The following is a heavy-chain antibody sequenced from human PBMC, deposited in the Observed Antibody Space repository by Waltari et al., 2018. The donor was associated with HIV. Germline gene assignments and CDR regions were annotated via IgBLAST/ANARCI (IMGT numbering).Heavy chain of an antibody. CDR1: GYSLTSYW. V-gene: IGHV5-51*01. J-gene: IGHJ4*02. D-gene: IGHD3-10*01. CDR3: ARLVGYYGSREDY. CDR2: IYPGDSDT. Sequence: EVQLVQSGAEVKKPGESLKISCQGSGYSLTSYWIAWVRQMPGQGLEWMGIIYPGDSDTKYSPSFQGQVTISADKSISTAYLQWSSLKASDTAMYYCARLVGYYGSREDYWGQGTLVTVSS.